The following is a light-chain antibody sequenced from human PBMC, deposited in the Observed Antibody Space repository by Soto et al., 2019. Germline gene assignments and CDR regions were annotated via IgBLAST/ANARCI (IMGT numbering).Light chain of an antibody. CDR2: SNN. Sequence: QSVLTQPPSASGTPGQRVTISCSGSSSNIGINTVNWYQQLPGTAPKLLIYSNNQRPSGVPDRFSGSKSGTSASLAISGLQSEDEADYYCASWDDNLGALFGGGTKLTVL. V-gene: IGLV1-44*01. CDR1: SSNIGINT. CDR3: ASWDDNLGAL. J-gene: IGLJ2*01.